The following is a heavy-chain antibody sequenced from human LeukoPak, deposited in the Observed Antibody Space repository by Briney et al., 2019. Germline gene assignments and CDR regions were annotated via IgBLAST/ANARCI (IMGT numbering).Heavy chain of an antibody. Sequence: GGSLRLPCAASGFTFDDYAMHWVCQAPGKGLEWVSLISGDGTSTYYADSVKGRFTISRDNSKNSLFLQMNGLRTEDTALYYCAKDITEMATTDYYYYGMDVWGQGTTVTVSS. CDR3: AKDITEMATTDYYYYGMDV. V-gene: IGHV3-43*02. CDR1: GFTFDDYA. CDR2: ISGDGTST. J-gene: IGHJ6*02. D-gene: IGHD5-24*01.